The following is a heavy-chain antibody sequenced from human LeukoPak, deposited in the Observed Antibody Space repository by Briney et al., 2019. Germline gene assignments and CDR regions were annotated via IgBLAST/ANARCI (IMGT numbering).Heavy chain of an antibody. J-gene: IGHJ4*02. V-gene: IGHV3-48*02. CDR1: GSTLSFYS. Sequence: PGGSLRLSCAASGSTLSFYSMNWVRQAPGMGLEWISHFSVSGSSIHYAESVKGRFTISRDSAKNSLYLQMNSLRDEDAAVYYCSTAKFDYWGQGTLLTVSS. CDR2: FSVSGSSI. CDR3: STAKFDY.